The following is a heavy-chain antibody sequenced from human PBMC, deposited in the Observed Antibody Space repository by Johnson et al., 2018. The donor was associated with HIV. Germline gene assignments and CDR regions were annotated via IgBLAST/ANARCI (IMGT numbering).Heavy chain of an antibody. CDR1: DFTVSSNS. CDR2: IYSGGST. Sequence: QLVESGGGLIQPGGSLRLSCAASDFTVSSNSMNWVRQAPGKGLEWVSVIYSGGSTYYADSVKGRFTISRDNSKNTLYLQMNSLRAEDTAVYYCARDRDYGSGAFDVWGPWTMVTVSS. V-gene: IGHV3-53*01. D-gene: IGHD3-10*01. J-gene: IGHJ3*01. CDR3: ARDRDYGSGAFDV.